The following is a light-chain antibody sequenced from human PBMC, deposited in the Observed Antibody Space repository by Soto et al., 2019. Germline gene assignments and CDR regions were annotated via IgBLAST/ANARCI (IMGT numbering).Light chain of an antibody. Sequence: QSVLTQPASVSGPPGQSITISCPGTSSDVGGYNYVSWYQQQPGKAPKFMIYDVSNRPSGVSNRFSGSKSGNTASLTISGLQAEDEADYYCCSYTTSNTRQIVFGTGTKVTV. CDR1: SSDVGGYNY. CDR2: DVS. CDR3: CSYTTSNTRQIV. J-gene: IGLJ1*01. V-gene: IGLV2-14*01.